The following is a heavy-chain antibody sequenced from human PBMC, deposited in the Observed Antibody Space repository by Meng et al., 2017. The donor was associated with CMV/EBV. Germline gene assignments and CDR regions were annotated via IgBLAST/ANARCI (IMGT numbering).Heavy chain of an antibody. V-gene: IGHV3-7*01. CDR2: IKQHGSEK. CDR3: ARGVEGFDY. CDR1: GFNFSAYW. J-gene: IGHJ4*02. Sequence: GESLKISCAASGFNFSAYWMIWVRQAPGKGLEWVANIKQHGSEKYYVDSVKGRFTISRDDAKNTLYLQMNSLRVEDTAVYYCARGVEGFDYWGQGTLVTVSS.